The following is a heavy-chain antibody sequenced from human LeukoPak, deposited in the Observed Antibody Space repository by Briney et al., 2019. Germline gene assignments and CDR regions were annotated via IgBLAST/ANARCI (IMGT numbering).Heavy chain of an antibody. CDR2: INTNTRNP. V-gene: IGHV7-4-1*02. J-gene: IGHJ5*02. D-gene: IGHD2-2*01. CDR3: ARLVVPAAIGWFDP. Sequence: ASVKVSCKASGYTFTSYAMNWVRQAPGQGLEWMGWINTNTRNPTYAQGFTGRFVFSLDTSVSTAYLQISSLKAEDTAVYYCARLVVPAAIGWFDPWGQGTLVTVSS. CDR1: GYTFTSYA.